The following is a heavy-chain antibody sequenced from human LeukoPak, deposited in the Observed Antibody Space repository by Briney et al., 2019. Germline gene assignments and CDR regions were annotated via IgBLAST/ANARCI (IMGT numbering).Heavy chain of an antibody. D-gene: IGHD2-2*01. J-gene: IGHJ3*02. CDR2: ISAYNSNT. V-gene: IGHV1-18*01. CDR3: ATPRGYCSSTSCYAFDI. CDR1: GYTFTSYG. Sequence: ASVKVSCKASGYTFTSYGISWVRQAPGQGLEWMGWISAYNSNTSYAQKLQGRVTMTTDTSTSTAYMELRSLRSDDTAVYYCATPRGYCSSTSCYAFDIWGQGTMVTVSS.